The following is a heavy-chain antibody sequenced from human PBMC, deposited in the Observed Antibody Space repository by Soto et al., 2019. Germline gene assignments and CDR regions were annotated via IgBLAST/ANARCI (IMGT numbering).Heavy chain of an antibody. CDR2: ISYDGSNK. Sequence: GGSLRLSCAASGFTFSSYGMHWVRQAPGKGLEWVAVISYDGSNKYYADSVKGRFTISRDNSKNTLHLQMNSLRAEDTAVYYCAKGEVTYYDILTGPEHYYYYMDVWGKGTTVTVSS. D-gene: IGHD3-9*01. V-gene: IGHV3-30*18. CDR1: GFTFSSYG. J-gene: IGHJ6*03. CDR3: AKGEVTYYDILTGPEHYYYYMDV.